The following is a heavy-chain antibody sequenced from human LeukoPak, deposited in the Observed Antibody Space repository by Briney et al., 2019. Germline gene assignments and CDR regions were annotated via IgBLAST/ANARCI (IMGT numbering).Heavy chain of an antibody. CDR3: AQSYCSGDNCYGRENWFDP. D-gene: IGHD2-15*01. V-gene: IGHV1-46*01. Sequence: ASVKVSCKASGNTFASYYIHWVRQAPGQGLEWMGRINPSGDTTTYAQSFQDRITMTRDASTGTVYMDLSSLRSEDTAVYFCAQSYCSGDNCYGRENWFDPWGQGTLVTVSS. CDR1: GNTFASYY. CDR2: INPSGDTT. J-gene: IGHJ5*02.